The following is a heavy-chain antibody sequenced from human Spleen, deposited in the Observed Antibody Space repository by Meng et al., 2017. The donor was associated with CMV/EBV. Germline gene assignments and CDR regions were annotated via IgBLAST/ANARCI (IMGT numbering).Heavy chain of an antibody. CDR2: IKQDGSQK. CDR3: ARDGTRTTIFGVVINPFDY. J-gene: IGHJ4*02. V-gene: IGHV3-7*01. CDR1: GFTFSGYW. Sequence: ETLSLTCAASGFTFSGYWMTWVRQTPGKGLEWVANIKQDGSQKYYVDSVKGRFTISRDNAKNSLYLQMNSLRAEDTAVYYCARDGTRTTIFGVVINPFDYWGQGTLVTVSS. D-gene: IGHD3-3*01.